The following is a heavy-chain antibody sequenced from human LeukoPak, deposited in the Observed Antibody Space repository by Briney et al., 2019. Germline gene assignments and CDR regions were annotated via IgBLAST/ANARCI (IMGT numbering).Heavy chain of an antibody. CDR3: ARAKASRGYSYAEGPYY. CDR1: GFTFSDYY. CDR2: ISSSGSTI. V-gene: IGHV3-11*01. Sequence: GGSLRLSCAASGFTFSDYYMSWIRQAPGKGLEWVSYISSSGSTIYYADSVRGRFTISRDNAKNSLYLQMNSLRAEDTAVYYCARAKASRGYSYAEGPYYWGQGTLVTVSS. D-gene: IGHD5-18*01. J-gene: IGHJ4*02.